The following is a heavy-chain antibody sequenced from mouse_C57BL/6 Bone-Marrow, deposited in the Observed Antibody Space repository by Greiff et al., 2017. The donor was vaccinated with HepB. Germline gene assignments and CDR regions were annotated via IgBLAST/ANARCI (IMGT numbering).Heavy chain of an antibody. Sequence: EVQLVESGGGLVQPGGSLKLSCSASGFTFSDYGMAWVRQAPRKGPEWVAFISNLAYSIYYADTVTGRFTISRENAKNTLYLEMSSLRSEDTAMYYCARFITTVGYWYFDVWGTGTTVTVSS. V-gene: IGHV5-15*01. D-gene: IGHD1-1*01. CDR2: ISNLAYSI. J-gene: IGHJ1*03. CDR1: GFTFSDYG. CDR3: ARFITTVGYWYFDV.